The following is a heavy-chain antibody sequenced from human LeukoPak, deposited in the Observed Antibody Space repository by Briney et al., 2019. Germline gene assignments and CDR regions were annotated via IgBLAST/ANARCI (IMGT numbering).Heavy chain of an antibody. CDR3: ARRSQTTAGRGIDY. D-gene: IGHD6-13*01. CDR1: GASISSSSSFF. CDR2: MSNSGST. V-gene: IGHV4-39*01. Sequence: PSETLSLTCTVSGASISSSSSFFWAWIRQPPGKGLEWIGTMSNSGSTYYNPSLKSRVTISGDTSKNQFSLKLSSVTAADTAVFYCARRSQTTAGRGIDYWGQGTLVTVPS. J-gene: IGHJ4*02.